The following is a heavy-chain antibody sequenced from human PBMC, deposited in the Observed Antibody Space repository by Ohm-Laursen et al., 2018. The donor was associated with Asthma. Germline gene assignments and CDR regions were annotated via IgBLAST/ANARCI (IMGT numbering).Heavy chain of an antibody. CDR1: GFTFSSYA. Sequence: GSLRLSCAASGFTFSSYAMSWVRQAPGRGLEWVSAISGSGGSTYYADSVKGRFTISRDNAKNTLYLQMNSLRAEDMALYYCVREDNWGLDLWGQGTMVTASS. CDR3: VREDNWGLDL. D-gene: IGHD7-27*01. CDR2: ISGSGGST. J-gene: IGHJ3*01. V-gene: IGHV3-23*01.